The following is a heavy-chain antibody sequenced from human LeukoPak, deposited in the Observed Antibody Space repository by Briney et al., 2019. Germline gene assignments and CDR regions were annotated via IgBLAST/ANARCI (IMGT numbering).Heavy chain of an antibody. CDR3: AKDRTGYGVFDY. CDR2: ISGSGGST. D-gene: IGHD1-14*01. V-gene: IGHV3-23*01. J-gene: IGHJ4*02. Sequence: GGSLRLSCAASGFTFSGHAMHWVRQAPGKGLEWVSAISGSGGSTYYADSVKGRFTISRDNSKNTLYLQMNSLRAEDTAVYYCAKDRTGYGVFDYWGQGTLVTVSS. CDR1: GFTFSGHA.